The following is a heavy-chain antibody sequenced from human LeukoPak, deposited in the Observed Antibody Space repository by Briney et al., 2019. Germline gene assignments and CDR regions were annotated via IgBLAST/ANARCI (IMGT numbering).Heavy chain of an antibody. CDR2: IIPIFGTA. CDR3: ARVELGYYGSGSYYTPNYYYYMDV. J-gene: IGHJ6*03. CDR1: GGTFSSYA. Sequence: ASVKVSCKASGGTFSSYAISWVRQAPGQGLEWMGGIIPIFGTANYAQKFQGRVTITADESTSTAYMELSSLRSEDTAVYYCARVELGYYGSGSYYTPNYYYYMDVWGKGTTVTISS. D-gene: IGHD3-10*01. V-gene: IGHV1-69*13.